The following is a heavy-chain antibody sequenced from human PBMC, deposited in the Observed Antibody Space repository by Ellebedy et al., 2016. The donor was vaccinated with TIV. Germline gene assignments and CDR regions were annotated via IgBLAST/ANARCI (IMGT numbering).Heavy chain of an antibody. Sequence: GESLKISCAASRFPFSAYSMNWVRQAPGEGLEWVSYITSDTRTIYYADSVKGRFTISRDNAENSLHLQMDRLRDDDTAVYFCARDTPQWDFDHWGQGTLVTVSS. V-gene: IGHV3-48*02. CDR1: RFPFSAYS. D-gene: IGHD6-19*01. CDR2: ITSDTRTI. CDR3: ARDTPQWDFDH. J-gene: IGHJ4*02.